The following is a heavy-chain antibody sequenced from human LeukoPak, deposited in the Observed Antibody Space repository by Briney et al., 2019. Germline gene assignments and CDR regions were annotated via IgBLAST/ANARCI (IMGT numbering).Heavy chain of an antibody. D-gene: IGHD3-22*01. J-gene: IGHJ4*02. Sequence: ASVKVSCKASGYIFTSYDINWVRQATGQGLEWMGWMNPNSGNTGYAQKFQGRVTMTRNTSISTAYMELSSLRSEDTAVYYCARANYDSSGYYSFDYWGQGTLVTVSS. V-gene: IGHV1-8*01. CDR1: GYIFTSYD. CDR2: MNPNSGNT. CDR3: ARANYDSSGYYSFDY.